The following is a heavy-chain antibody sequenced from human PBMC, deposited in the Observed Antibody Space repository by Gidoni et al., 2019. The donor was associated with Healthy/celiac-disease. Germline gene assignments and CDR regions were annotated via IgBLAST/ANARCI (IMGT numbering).Heavy chain of an antibody. J-gene: IGHJ3*01. V-gene: IGHV3-23*01. CDR3: AKDYGDQPSRDFSDV. Sequence: EAQLLESGGGLVQPGGALRLSCEASGFPFSYYAMTWVRQAPGGGLGWVSSILSSSGSTYYADSVKGRFTISRDNSKNTIYLQMDGLRAEDTALYYCAKDYGDQPSRDFSDVWGQGTMVTVSS. CDR2: ILSSSGST. D-gene: IGHD4-17*01. CDR1: GFPFSYYA.